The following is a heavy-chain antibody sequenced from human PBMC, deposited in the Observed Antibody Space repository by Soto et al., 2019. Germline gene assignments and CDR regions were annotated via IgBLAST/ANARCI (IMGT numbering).Heavy chain of an antibody. CDR3: AKITLEWLLSPRDPLDY. Sequence: EVQVLESGGGLVQPGGSLRLSCVASGFTFSSYPMSWVRQAPGKGLGWASGIGGSGDRTYYTESVKGRFTISRDNSRNTLYLQMNSLTAEDTAVYYCAKITLEWLLSPRDPLDYWGQGTLVTVSS. V-gene: IGHV3-23*01. D-gene: IGHD3-3*01. CDR1: GFTFSSYP. CDR2: IGGSGDRT. J-gene: IGHJ4*02.